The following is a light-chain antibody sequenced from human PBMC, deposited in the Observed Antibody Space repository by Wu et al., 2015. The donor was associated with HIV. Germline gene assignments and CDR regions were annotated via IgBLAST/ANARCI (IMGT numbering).Light chain of an antibody. CDR1: QSVSRY. CDR3: QQGSNWRLT. CDR2: DAS. J-gene: IGKJ4*01. V-gene: IGKV3-11*01. Sequence: EIVLTQSPATLSLSPGERATLSCRASQSVSRYLAWYQQKPGQAPRLLIYDASNRATGIPARFSGSGSGTDFTLTISSLEPEDFAVYYCQQGSNWRLTFGGGTKVDIK.